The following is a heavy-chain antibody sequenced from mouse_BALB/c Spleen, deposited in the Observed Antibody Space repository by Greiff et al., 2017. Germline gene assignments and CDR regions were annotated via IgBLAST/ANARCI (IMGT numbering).Heavy chain of an antibody. J-gene: IGHJ3*01. V-gene: IGHV1-12*01. CDR3: ARAEVGRITTLFAY. CDR2: IYPGNGDT. Sequence: QVQLQQPGAELVKPGASVKMSCKASGYTFTSYNMHWVKQTPGQGLEWIGAIYPGNGDTSYNQKFKGKATLTADKSSSTAYMQLSSLTSEDSAVYYCARAEVGRITTLFAYWGQGTRVTVAA. D-gene: IGHD2-4*01. CDR1: GYTFTSYN.